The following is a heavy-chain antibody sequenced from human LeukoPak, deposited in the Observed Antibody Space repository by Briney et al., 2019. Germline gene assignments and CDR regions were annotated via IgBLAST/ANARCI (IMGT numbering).Heavy chain of an antibody. CDR3: AKRTGDYFDY. CDR2: MTRSGTI. J-gene: IGHJ4*02. V-gene: IGHV3-53*01. D-gene: IGHD3/OR15-3a*01. CDR1: GFTVSSNY. Sequence: PGGSLRLSCAASGFTVSSNYMSWVRQAPGKGLEWVATMTRSGTIYYADSVKGRFTISRDNSRNTLYLQMNSLRAEDTAVYYCAKRTGDYFDYWGQGTLVTVS.